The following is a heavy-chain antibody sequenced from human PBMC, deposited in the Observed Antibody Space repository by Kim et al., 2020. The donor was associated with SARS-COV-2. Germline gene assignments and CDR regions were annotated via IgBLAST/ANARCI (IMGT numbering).Heavy chain of an antibody. Sequence: GGSLRLSCAASGFAVYRFAMNWVRQAPGKGLEWISAITNNNGKTYYQDTVKGRFTISRDESKNIVYLRMSSLRVEDTAVYYFAKDHPSPGWPTFGDWGQGTPAAVSS. J-gene: IGHJ4*02. CDR3: AKDHPSPGWPTFGD. V-gene: IGHV3-23*01. CDR2: ITNNNGKT. D-gene: IGHD6-19*01. CDR1: GFAVYRFA.